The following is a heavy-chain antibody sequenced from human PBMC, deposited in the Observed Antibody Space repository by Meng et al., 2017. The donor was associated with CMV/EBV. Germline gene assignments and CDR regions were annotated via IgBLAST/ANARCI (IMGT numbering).Heavy chain of an antibody. CDR2: INHSGST. V-gene: IGHV4-34*01. CDR3: ARGKVDIVN. Sequence: SETLSLTCAVYGGSFSGYYWSWIRQPPGKGLEWIGEINHSGSTNYNPSLKSRVTISVDTSKNQFYLKLSSVTAADTAVYYCARGKVDIVNWGQGTLVTVSS. J-gene: IGHJ4*02. CDR1: GGSFSGYY. D-gene: IGHD5-12*01.